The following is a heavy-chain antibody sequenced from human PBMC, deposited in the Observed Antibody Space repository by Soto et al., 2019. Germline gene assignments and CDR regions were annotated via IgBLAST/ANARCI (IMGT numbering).Heavy chain of an antibody. J-gene: IGHJ4*02. V-gene: IGHV1-69*01. CDR3: ARGSLAGIAVDGYFDY. D-gene: IGHD6-19*01. CDR2: IIPIFGTA. CDR1: GGTFSSYA. Sequence: QVQLVQSGAEVKKPGSSVKVSCKASGGTFSSYAISWVRQAPGQGLEWMGGIIPIFGTANYAQKFQGRVTITPDESTITAYMELSSLRSEDTAVYYCARGSLAGIAVDGYFDYWGQGTLVTVSS.